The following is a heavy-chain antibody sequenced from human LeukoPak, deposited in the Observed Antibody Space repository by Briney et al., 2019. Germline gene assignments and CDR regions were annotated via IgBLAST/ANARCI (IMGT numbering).Heavy chain of an antibody. V-gene: IGHV3-30-3*01. J-gene: IGHJ3*02. CDR1: GFTFSSYA. Sequence: GGSLRLSCAASGFTFSSYAMHWVRPAPGKGLEGVAVISYDGSNKYYADTVKGRSTISRDNSKNTLYLQMNSLRAEDTAVYYCARERFRGGEGAFDIWGQGTMVTVSS. CDR3: ARERFRGGEGAFDI. CDR2: ISYDGSNK. D-gene: IGHD3-16*01.